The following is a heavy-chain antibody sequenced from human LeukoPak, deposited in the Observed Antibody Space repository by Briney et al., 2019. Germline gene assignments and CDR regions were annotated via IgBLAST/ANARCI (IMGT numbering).Heavy chain of an antibody. CDR1: GFTFSTYA. J-gene: IGHJ4*02. CDR2: IYSGGNT. Sequence: GESLRLSCAASGFTFSTYAMSWVRQAPGKGLEWVSLIYSGGNTYYADSVKGRFTISRDNSKNTLYLQMNSLRAEDTAVYYCARENGVFSWYDYWGQGTLVTVSS. D-gene: IGHD6-13*01. V-gene: IGHV3-53*01. CDR3: ARENGVFSWYDY.